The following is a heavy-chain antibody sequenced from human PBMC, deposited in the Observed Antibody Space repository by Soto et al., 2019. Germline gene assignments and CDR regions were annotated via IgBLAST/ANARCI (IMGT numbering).Heavy chain of an antibody. CDR1: GGSISSGGYY. V-gene: IGHV4-31*03. J-gene: IGHJ6*02. D-gene: IGHD2-8*01. CDR3: ASLPIMYYYYGMDV. Sequence: SETLSLTCTVSGGSISSGGYYWSWIRQHPGKGLEWIGYIYYSGSTYYNPSLKSRVTISVDTSKNQFSLKLSSVTAADTAVYYCASLPIMYYYYGMDVWGQGTTVTVSS. CDR2: IYYSGST.